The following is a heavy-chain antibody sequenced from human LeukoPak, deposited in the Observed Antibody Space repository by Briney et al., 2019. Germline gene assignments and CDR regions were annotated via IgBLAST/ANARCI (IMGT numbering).Heavy chain of an antibody. CDR2: ISSDGVTT. Sequence: GGSLRLSCAASGLTFSNYAMTWVRQTPGKGLEWVSSISSDGVTTSYADSVKGRFTISRDNSRNTLYLQMNSLRAEDTAIYYCAKYLRAARRIFDYWGRGTLVTVSS. J-gene: IGHJ4*02. D-gene: IGHD6-13*01. CDR1: GLTFSNYA. V-gene: IGHV3-23*01. CDR3: AKYLRAARRIFDY.